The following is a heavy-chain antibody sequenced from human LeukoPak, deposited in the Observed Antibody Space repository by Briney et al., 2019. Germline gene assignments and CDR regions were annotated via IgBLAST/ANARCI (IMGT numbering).Heavy chain of an antibody. CDR2: IYYSGST. J-gene: IGHJ6*02. Sequence: SETLSLTCTVSGGSISSYYWSWIRQPPGKGLEWIGYIYYSGSTNYNPSPKSRVTISVDTSKNQFSLKLSSETAADTAVYYCARAPMYGLRDYYYYYGMDVWGQGTTVTVSS. V-gene: IGHV4-59*01. CDR3: ARAPMYGLRDYYYYYGMDV. CDR1: GGSISSYY. D-gene: IGHD2-8*01.